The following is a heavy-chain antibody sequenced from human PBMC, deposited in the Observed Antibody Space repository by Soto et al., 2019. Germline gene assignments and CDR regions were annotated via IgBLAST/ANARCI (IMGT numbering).Heavy chain of an antibody. J-gene: IGHJ2*01. V-gene: IGHV3-33*06. CDR3: AEDGIRDVRSVSAFLLNRSSDL. Sequence: KGLEWVAVIWYDGSNKYYANSVKGRFTISRDNSKNTLYLQMNSLRAEDTVFFFQAEDGIRDVRSVSAFLLNRSSDL. CDR2: IWYDGSNK. D-gene: IGHD3-10*02.